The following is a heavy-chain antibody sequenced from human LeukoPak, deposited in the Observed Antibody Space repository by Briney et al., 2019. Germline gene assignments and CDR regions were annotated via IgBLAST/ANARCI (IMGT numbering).Heavy chain of an antibody. CDR1: GYTFTAYY. CDR2: INPNSGDT. V-gene: IGHV1-2*02. J-gene: IGHJ3*02. Sequence: GSVKVSCRASGYTFTAYYIHWVRQAPRQGLEWMGWINPNSGDTTLLQRFQGRVTMTRDTSIITAYMELSSLTSDDTGMYYCARAPTLGLDIWGQGTMVTVSS. CDR3: ARAPTLGLDI.